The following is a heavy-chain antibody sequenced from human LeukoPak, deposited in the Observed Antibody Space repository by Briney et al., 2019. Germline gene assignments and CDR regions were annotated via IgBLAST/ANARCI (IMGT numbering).Heavy chain of an antibody. V-gene: IGHV3-74*01. Sequence: TGGSLRLSCAASGFTFSSYWMHWVRQAPGKGLVWVSRINTDGSSTSYADSVKGRFTISRDNAKNTLYLQMNSLRAEDTAVYYCASENNFDWPPNGYWGQGTLVTVSS. CDR1: GFTFSSYW. J-gene: IGHJ4*02. CDR2: INTDGSST. CDR3: ASENNFDWPPNGY. D-gene: IGHD3-9*01.